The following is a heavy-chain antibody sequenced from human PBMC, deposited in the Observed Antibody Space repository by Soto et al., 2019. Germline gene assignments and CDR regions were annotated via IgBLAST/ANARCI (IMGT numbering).Heavy chain of an antibody. Sequence: LKISCKGSGYSFTSYWIGWVRQMPGKGLEWMGIIYPGDSDTRYSPSFQGQVTISADKSISTAYLQWSSLKASDTAMYYCARLLRDTYASIAVAGPYYFDYWGQGTLVTVSS. J-gene: IGHJ4*02. CDR2: IYPGDSDT. V-gene: IGHV5-51*01. D-gene: IGHD6-19*01. CDR1: GYSFTSYW. CDR3: ARLLRDTYASIAVAGPYYFDY.